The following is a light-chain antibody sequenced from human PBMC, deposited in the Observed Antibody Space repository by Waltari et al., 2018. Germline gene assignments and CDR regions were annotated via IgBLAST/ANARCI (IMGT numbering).Light chain of an antibody. V-gene: IGKV3D-11*01. CDR1: QDIASF. Sequence: IVLTQSPATLSLSPWESATLSCRASQDIASFLAWYQQKPGQAPRLLIYDASIRATGVPARFSGSGPGRDFTLTISSLEPEDSAVYYCQQRSSSITFGGGTKVEIK. CDR3: QQRSSSIT. J-gene: IGKJ4*01. CDR2: DAS.